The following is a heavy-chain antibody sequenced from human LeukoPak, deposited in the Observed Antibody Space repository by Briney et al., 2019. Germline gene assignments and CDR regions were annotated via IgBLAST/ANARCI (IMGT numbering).Heavy chain of an antibody. CDR3: ARVQEGLLWFGESYY. D-gene: IGHD3-10*01. Sequence: AASVKVSCKASGYTFTSYGISWVRQAPGQGLEWMGWISAYNGNTNYAQKLQGRVTMTTDTSTSTAYMELRSLRSDDTAVYYCARVQEGLLWFGESYYWGQGTLVTVSS. J-gene: IGHJ4*02. CDR2: ISAYNGNT. CDR1: GYTFTSYG. V-gene: IGHV1-18*01.